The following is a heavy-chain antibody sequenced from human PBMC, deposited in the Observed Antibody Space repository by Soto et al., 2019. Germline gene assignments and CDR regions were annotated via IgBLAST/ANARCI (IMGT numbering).Heavy chain of an antibody. Sequence: QVQLGESGGGVVQPGRSLRLSCAASGFTFSSYGMHWVRQAPGKGLEWVAVIWYDGSNKYYADSVKGRFTISRDNSKNTLYLHMISLRAEETAVYYCARCFTDSGYPAWGQGTMVTVSS. CDR3: ARCFTDSGYPA. CDR2: IWYDGSNK. J-gene: IGHJ5*02. CDR1: GFTFSSYG. V-gene: IGHV3-33*01. D-gene: IGHD3-22*01.